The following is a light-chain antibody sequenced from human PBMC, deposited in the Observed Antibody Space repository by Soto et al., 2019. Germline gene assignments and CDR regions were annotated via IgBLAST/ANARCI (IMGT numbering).Light chain of an antibody. V-gene: IGKV3-20*01. CDR3: QQYGGSPLVT. J-gene: IGKJ4*01. Sequence: EVVLTQSPGTLSLSPGERATLSCRASQSVGNNYLAWYQQKPGQTPRLLIYGASSRATGIPDRFSGSGSGTDFTLTITGVEPEDSAVYYCQQYGGSPLVTFGGGTKVEIK. CDR1: QSVGNNY. CDR2: GAS.